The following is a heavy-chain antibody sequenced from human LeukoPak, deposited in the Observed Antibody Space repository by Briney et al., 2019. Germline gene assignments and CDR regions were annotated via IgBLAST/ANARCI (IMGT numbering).Heavy chain of an antibody. CDR2: ISAYNGNT. CDR1: GYTFTSYG. J-gene: IGHJ4*02. CDR3: ARDGGGFGELPFDY. D-gene: IGHD3-10*01. Sequence: ASAKVSCKASGYTFTSYGISWVRKAPGQGLEWMGWISAYNGNTNYAQKLQGRVTMTTDTSTSTAYMELRSLRSDDTAVYYCARDGGGFGELPFDYWGQGTLVTVSS. V-gene: IGHV1-18*01.